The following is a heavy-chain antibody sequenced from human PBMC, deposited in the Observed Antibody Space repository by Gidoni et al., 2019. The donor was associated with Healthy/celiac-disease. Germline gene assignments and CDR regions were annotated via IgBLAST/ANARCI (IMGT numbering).Heavy chain of an antibody. CDR3: ARGVAVAGRFLGY. CDR2: INAGNGNT. Sequence: QAAGQRLEWMGCINAGNGNTKYSQKFQGRVTITRDTSASTAYMELSSLRSEDTAVYYCARGVAVAGRFLGYWGQGTLVTVSS. D-gene: IGHD6-19*01. J-gene: IGHJ4*02. V-gene: IGHV1-3*01.